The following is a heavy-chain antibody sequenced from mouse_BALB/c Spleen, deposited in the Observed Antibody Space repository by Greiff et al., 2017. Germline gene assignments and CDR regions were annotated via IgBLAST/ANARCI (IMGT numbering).Heavy chain of an antibody. D-gene: IGHD2-14*01. V-gene: IGHV2-6-2*01. Sequence: VKLMESGPDLVAPSQSLSITCTVSGFSLTSYGVHWVRQPPGKGLEWLVVIWSDGSTTYNSALKSRLSISKDNSKSQVFLKMNSLQTDDTAMYYCARHGYDGGAMDYWGQGTSVTVSS. CDR3: ARHGYDGGAMDY. CDR2: IWSDGST. CDR1: GFSLTSYG. J-gene: IGHJ4*01.